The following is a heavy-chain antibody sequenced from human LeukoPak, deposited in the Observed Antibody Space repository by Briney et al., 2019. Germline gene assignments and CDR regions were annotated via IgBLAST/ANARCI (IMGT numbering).Heavy chain of an antibody. D-gene: IGHD5-18*01. V-gene: IGHV1-46*01. Sequence: ASAKVSCKASGSTFTSYYMHWVRQSPGQGLEWMGIINPSGGSTSYAQKFQGRVTITADESTCTAYMELSSLRSEDTAVYYCARGVDTAMVNPPDLWGQGTLVTVSS. CDR1: GSTFTSYY. CDR2: INPSGGST. J-gene: IGHJ5*02. CDR3: ARGVDTAMVNPPDL.